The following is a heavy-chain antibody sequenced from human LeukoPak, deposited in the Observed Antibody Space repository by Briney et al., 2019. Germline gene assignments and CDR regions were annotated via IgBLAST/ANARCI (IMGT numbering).Heavy chain of an antibody. Sequence: SQTLSLTCAVSGGSISGGGYSWSWIRQPPGKGLEWIGYIFYSGTIYYNPSLKSRVTISVDTSKNQFSLKLSSVTAADTAVYYCARDRGGSNWNYHFDYWGQGTLVTVSS. CDR3: ARDRGGSNWNYHFDY. V-gene: IGHV4-30-4*07. D-gene: IGHD1-7*01. J-gene: IGHJ4*02. CDR2: IFYSGTI. CDR1: GGSISGGGYS.